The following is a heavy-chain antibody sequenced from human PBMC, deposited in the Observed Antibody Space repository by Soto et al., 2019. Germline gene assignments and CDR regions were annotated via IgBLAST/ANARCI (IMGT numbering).Heavy chain of an antibody. Sequence: QVQLQQWGAGLLKPSETLSLTCAVYGGSFSGYYWSWIRQPPGKGLAWTGEINHSGSTNYNPSLKSRVTISVDTSKNPFSLKLSSVTAADTAVYYCARGLGGSGLGGMDVWGQGTTVTVSS. CDR3: ARGLGGSGLGGMDV. V-gene: IGHV4-34*01. D-gene: IGHD3-10*01. CDR2: INHSGST. J-gene: IGHJ6*02. CDR1: GGSFSGYY.